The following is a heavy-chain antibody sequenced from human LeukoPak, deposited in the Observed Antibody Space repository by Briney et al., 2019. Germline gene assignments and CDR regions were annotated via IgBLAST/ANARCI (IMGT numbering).Heavy chain of an antibody. CDR1: GYTFTSYG. Sequence: ASVKVSCKASGYTFTSYGISWERQAPGQGLEWMGWISAYNGNTNYAQTLQGRVTMTTDTSTGTAYMELRSLRSDDTAVYYCARVVTMVRGVQVGDYWGQGTLVTVSS. CDR3: ARVVTMVRGVQVGDY. CDR2: ISAYNGNT. J-gene: IGHJ4*02. V-gene: IGHV1-18*04. D-gene: IGHD3-10*01.